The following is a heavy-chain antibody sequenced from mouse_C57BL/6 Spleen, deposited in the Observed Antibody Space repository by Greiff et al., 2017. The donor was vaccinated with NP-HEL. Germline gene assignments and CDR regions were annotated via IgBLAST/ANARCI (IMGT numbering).Heavy chain of an antibody. V-gene: IGHV5-9-1*02. CDR3: TRATGYFDY. CDR1: GFTFSSYA. J-gene: IGHJ2*01. Sequence: DVMLVESGEGLVKPGGSLKLSCAASGFTFSSYAMSWVRQTPEKRLEWVAYISSGGGYIYYADTVKGRFTISRDNARNTLYLQMSSLKSEDTAMYYCTRATGYFDYWGQGTTLTVSS. CDR2: ISSGGGYI. D-gene: IGHD4-1*02.